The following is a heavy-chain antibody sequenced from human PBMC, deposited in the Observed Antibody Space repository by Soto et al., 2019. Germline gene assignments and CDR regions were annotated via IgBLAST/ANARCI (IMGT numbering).Heavy chain of an antibody. CDR3: ATHTKYSSSSYWFDP. Sequence: ASVKVSCKASEYTFTSYYMHWVRQAPGQGLEWMGIINPSGGSTSYAQKFQGRVTMTRDTSTSTVYMELSSLRSEDTAVYYCATHTKYSSSSYWFDPWGQGTLVTVSS. D-gene: IGHD6-6*01. V-gene: IGHV1-46*01. J-gene: IGHJ5*02. CDR2: INPSGGST. CDR1: EYTFTSYY.